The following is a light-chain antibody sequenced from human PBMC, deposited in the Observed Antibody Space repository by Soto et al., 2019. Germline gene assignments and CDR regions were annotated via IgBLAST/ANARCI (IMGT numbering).Light chain of an antibody. CDR2: DNN. CDR1: SSNIGSNA. V-gene: IGLV1-44*01. Sequence: VLTQPPSTSGTPGQRVTISCSGSSSNIGSNAVNWYQQLPGTAPKLLIYDNNQRPSGVPDRFSGSKSGTSASLAISGLQSEDEADYYCAAWNDNLNGPSYVFGAGTKVTVL. J-gene: IGLJ1*01. CDR3: AAWNDNLNGPSYV.